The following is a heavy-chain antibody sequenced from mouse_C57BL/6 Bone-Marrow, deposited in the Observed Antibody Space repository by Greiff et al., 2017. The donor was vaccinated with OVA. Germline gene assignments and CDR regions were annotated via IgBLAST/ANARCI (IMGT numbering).Heavy chain of an antibody. CDR2: IYPGGGYT. V-gene: IGHV1-63*01. CDR1: GYTFTNYW. J-gene: IGHJ2*01. Sequence: QVQLQQSGAELVRPGTSVKMSCKASGYTFTNYWIGWAKQRPGHGLEWIGDIYPGGGYTNYNEKFKGKATLTADKSSSTDYMQISILTSEYSAIDDCASRYYCSTYYFDYWGQGTTLTVSS. D-gene: IGHD1-1*01. CDR3: ASRYYCSTYYFDY.